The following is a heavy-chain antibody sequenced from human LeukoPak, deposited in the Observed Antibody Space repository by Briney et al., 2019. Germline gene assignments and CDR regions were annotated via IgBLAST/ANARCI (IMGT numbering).Heavy chain of an antibody. D-gene: IGHD3-10*01. CDR3: ATTLTMVRGVIPFDY. Sequence: GGSLRLSCAASGFTFSSYSMNWVRQAPGKGLEWVSYISSSSSTIYYADSVKGRFTISRDNAKNSLYLQMNSLRAEDTAVYYCATTLTMVRGVIPFDYWGQGTLVTVSS. J-gene: IGHJ4*02. V-gene: IGHV3-48*01. CDR1: GFTFSSYS. CDR2: ISSSSSTI.